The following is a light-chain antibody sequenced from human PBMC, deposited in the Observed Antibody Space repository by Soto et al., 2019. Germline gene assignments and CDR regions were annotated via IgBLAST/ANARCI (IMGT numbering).Light chain of an antibody. V-gene: IGKV3-11*01. J-gene: IGKJ5*01. Sequence: EIVLTQSPATLSLSPGERATLSCRASQSVSSFLAWYQQQPGQAPRLLIYDASNRATGVPARFSGSGSGTDFTHPISSLEPEDFAVYYCQQRFNWPLTFGQGTRLEIK. CDR3: QQRFNWPLT. CDR2: DAS. CDR1: QSVSSF.